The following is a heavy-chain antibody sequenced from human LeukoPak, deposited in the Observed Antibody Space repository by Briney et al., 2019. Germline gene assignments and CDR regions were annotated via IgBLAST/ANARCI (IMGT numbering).Heavy chain of an antibody. CDR3: ASPSDGNSDYYYYGMDV. D-gene: IGHD4-23*01. V-gene: IGHV3-21*01. CDR1: GFTFSSYS. CDR2: ISSSSSYI. J-gene: IGHJ6*02. Sequence: TGGSLRLSCAASGFTFSSYSMNWVRQAPGKGLEWVSSISSSSSYIYYADSVKGRFTISRDNAKNSLYLQMNSLRAEDTAVYYCASPSDGNSDYYYYGMDVWGQGTTVTVSS.